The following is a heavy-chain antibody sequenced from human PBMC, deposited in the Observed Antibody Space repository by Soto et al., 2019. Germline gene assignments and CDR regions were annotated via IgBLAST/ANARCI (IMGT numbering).Heavy chain of an antibody. V-gene: IGHV1-69*13. D-gene: IGHD4-17*01. Sequence: SVKVSCKASGGTFSSYAISWVRQAPGQGLEWMGGIIPIFGTANYAQKFQGRVTITADESTSTAYMELSSLRSEDTAVYYCARHDARDYPFDYWGQGTLVTVSS. CDR1: GGTFSSYA. CDR2: IIPIFGTA. J-gene: IGHJ4*02. CDR3: ARHDARDYPFDY.